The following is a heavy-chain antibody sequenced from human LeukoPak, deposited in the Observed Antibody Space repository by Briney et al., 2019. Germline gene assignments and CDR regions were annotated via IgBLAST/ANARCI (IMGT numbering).Heavy chain of an antibody. Sequence: GGSLRLSCAASGFSFSSYGMHWVRQAPGKGLEWVAVISYDGDNKYYADSVNGRFTISRDNSKNTLSLQVDSLRAEDTAVYYCAKDIRVWGSYRYPCLDYWGQGTLVTVSA. J-gene: IGHJ4*02. CDR2: ISYDGDNK. D-gene: IGHD3-16*02. CDR3: AKDIRVWGSYRYPCLDY. CDR1: GFSFSSYG. V-gene: IGHV3-30*18.